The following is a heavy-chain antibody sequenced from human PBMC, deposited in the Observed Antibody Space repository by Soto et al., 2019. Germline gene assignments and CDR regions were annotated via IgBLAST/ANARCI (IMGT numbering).Heavy chain of an antibody. CDR2: INSDGSST. D-gene: IGHD1-26*01. CDR3: TRDDSGLGIDY. V-gene: IGHV3-74*01. J-gene: IGHJ4*02. Sequence: GGSLRLSCAASGFTFSSYWMHWVRQAPGKGLVWVSRINSDGSSTSYADSVKGRFTISRDNAKNTLYLQMSDLRVEDTAIYYCTRDDSGLGIDYWGQGTQVTVSS. CDR1: GFTFSSYW.